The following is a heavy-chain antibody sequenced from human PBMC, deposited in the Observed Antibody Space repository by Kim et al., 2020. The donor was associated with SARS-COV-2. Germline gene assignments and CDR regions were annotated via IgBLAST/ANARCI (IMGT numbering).Heavy chain of an antibody. J-gene: IGHJ6*02. V-gene: IGHV4-34*01. CDR2: INHSGST. Sequence: SETLSLTCAVYGGSFSGYYWSWIRQPPGKGLEWIGEINHSGSTNYNPSLKSRVTISVDTSKNQFSLKLSSVTAADTAVYYCARAIDPRVVIFMDVWGQGTTVTVSS. D-gene: IGHD3-22*01. CDR1: GGSFSGYY. CDR3: ARAIDPRVVIFMDV.